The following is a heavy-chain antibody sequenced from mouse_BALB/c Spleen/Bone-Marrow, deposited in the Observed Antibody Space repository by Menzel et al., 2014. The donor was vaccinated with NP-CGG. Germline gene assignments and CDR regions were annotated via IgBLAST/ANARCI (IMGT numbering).Heavy chain of an antibody. CDR3: AFYYYGSSLFAY. CDR2: IDPANGNT. D-gene: IGHD1-1*01. J-gene: IGHJ3*01. CDR1: GFNIKDTY. Sequence: EPGAELVKPGASVKLSCTASGFNIKDTYMHWVKQRPEQGLEWIGRIDPANGNTKYDPKFQGKATITADTSSNTAYLQLSSLTFEDTAVYYCAFYYYGSSLFAYWGQGTLVTVSA. V-gene: IGHV14-3*02.